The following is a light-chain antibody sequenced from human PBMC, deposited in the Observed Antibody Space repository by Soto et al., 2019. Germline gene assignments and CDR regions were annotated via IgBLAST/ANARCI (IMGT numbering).Light chain of an antibody. CDR3: ATWDDSLSGPV. J-gene: IGLJ2*01. CDR2: ENN. Sequence: QSVLRQPPSASGTPGQSVTISCSGSTSNIGSSSVYWYQRLPGTAPKVFIYENNRRPSGVPDRFSGSKSGTSASLAISGLRSEDEADYYCATWDDSLSGPVFGGGTKLTVL. CDR1: TSNIGSSS. V-gene: IGLV1-47*01.